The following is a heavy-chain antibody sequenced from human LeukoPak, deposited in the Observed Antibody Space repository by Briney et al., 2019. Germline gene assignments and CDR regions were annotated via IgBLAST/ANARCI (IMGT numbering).Heavy chain of an antibody. V-gene: IGHV3-23*01. J-gene: IGHJ4*02. CDR3: AKDTYTHSGTYYLYYFDY. CDR2: ISGSGGST. Sequence: GGSLRLSCAASGFTFSSYAMTWVRQAPGKGLEWVSGISGSGGSTHYADSVEGRFTISRDNSKNTLYLQMNSLRAEDTAVYYCAKDTYTHSGTYYLYYFDYWGQGTLVTVSS. CDR1: GFTFSSYA. D-gene: IGHD1-26*01.